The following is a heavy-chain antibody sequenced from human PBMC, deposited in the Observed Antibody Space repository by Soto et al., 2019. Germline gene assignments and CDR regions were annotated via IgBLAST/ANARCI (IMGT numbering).Heavy chain of an antibody. V-gene: IGHV3-66*01. CDR1: GFTVSSNY. J-gene: IGHJ4*02. Sequence: GGSLRLSCAASGFTVSSNYMSWVRQAPGKGLEWVSVIYSGGSTYYADSVKGRFTISRDNSKNTLYLQMSSLRAEDTAVYYCVKRKYCPSTTCFDYWGQGTLVTVSS. CDR3: VKRKYCPSTTCFDY. CDR2: IYSGGST. D-gene: IGHD2-2*01.